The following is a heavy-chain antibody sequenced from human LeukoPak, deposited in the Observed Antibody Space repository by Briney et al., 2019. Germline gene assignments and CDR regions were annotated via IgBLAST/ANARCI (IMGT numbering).Heavy chain of an antibody. CDR1: GYTFTDFY. J-gene: IGHJ6*03. CDR2: INPNSGGT. Sequence: GASVKVSCKASGYTFTDFYMLWVRQAPGQGLEWMGWINPNSGGTDYAQKFQGRVTMTRDTSTSTAYMELSRLRSDDTAVYHCARAHGIYSNYRDVGGKGPTAPVSS. V-gene: IGHV1-2*02. CDR3: ARAHGIYSNYRDV.